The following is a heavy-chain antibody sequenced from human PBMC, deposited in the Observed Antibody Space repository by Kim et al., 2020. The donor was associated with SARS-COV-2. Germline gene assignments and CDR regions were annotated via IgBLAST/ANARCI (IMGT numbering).Heavy chain of an antibody. CDR2: IYHSGST. V-gene: IGHV4-4*02. J-gene: IGHJ3*02. D-gene: IGHD1-1*01. CDR3: ARDTEERHVDAFDI. Sequence: SETLSLTCAVSGGSISSSNWWSWVRQPPGKGLEWIGEIYHSGSTNYNPSLKSRVTISVDKSKNQFSLKLSSVTAADTAVYYCARDTEERHVDAFDIWGQGTMVTVSS. CDR1: GGSISSSNW.